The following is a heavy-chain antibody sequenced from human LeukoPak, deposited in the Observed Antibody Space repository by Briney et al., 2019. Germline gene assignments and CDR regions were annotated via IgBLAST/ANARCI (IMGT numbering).Heavy chain of an antibody. D-gene: IGHD3-9*01. J-gene: IGHJ4*02. V-gene: IGHV3-23*01. CDR3: ARDKDYESLTCRKDLDF. CDR2: ISGSGGST. CDR1: GFTFSSYA. Sequence: PGGSLRLSCAASGFTFSSYAMSWVRQAPGGGLVWVSAISGSGGSTYFADSVKGRFTISRDNAKNSLYLQMNSVRAEDTAVYYCARDKDYESLTCRKDLDFWGRGTLVTVSS.